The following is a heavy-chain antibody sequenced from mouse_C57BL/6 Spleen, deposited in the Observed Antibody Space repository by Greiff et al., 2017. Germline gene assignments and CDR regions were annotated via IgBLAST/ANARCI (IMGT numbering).Heavy chain of an antibody. D-gene: IGHD2-2*01. J-gene: IGHJ4*01. CDR3: ARVPIYYGYDENAMDY. V-gene: IGHV3-6*01. CDR1: GYSITSGYY. CDR2: ISYDGSN. Sequence: EVKLMESGPGLVKPSQSLSLTCSVTGYSITSGYYWNWIRQFPGNKLEWMGYISYDGSNNYNPSLKNRISITRDTSKNQFFLKLNSVTTEDTATYYCARVPIYYGYDENAMDYWGQGTSVTVSS.